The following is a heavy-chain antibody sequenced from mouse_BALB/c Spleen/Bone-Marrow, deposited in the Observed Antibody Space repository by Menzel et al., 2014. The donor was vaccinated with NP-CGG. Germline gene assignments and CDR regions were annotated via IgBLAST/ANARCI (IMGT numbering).Heavy chain of an antibody. D-gene: IGHD2-1*01. CDR1: GYTFTSYW. Sequence: QVQLKQSGAELVRPGASVKLSCKASGYTFTSYWINWVKQRPGQGLEWIGNIYPSDRYTNYNQKFKDKATLTVDKSSSTAYMQLSSPTSEDSAVYYCTLLSPMDYWGQGTSVTVSS. CDR2: IYPSDRYT. J-gene: IGHJ4*01. V-gene: IGHV1-69*02. CDR3: TLLSPMDY.